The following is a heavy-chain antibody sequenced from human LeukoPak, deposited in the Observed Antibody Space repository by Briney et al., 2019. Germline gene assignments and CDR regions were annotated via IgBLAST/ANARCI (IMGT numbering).Heavy chain of an antibody. Sequence: PGGSLRLSCAASGFTFSSYAMSWVRQAPGKGLEWVSAISGSGGSTYYADSVKGRFTISRDNSKNTLYLQMNSLRAEDTAVYYCAKDRAPYNWNDVYYFDYWGREPWSPSPQ. CDR1: GFTFSSYA. CDR3: AKDRAPYNWNDVYYFDY. D-gene: IGHD1-20*01. CDR2: ISGSGGST. J-gene: IGHJ4*02. V-gene: IGHV3-23*01.